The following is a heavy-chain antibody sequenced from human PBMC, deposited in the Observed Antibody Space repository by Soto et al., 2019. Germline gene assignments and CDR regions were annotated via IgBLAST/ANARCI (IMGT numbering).Heavy chain of an antibody. V-gene: IGHV3-23*01. D-gene: IGHD3-22*01. CDR1: GFTFTTYA. CDR3: ANDGAEYYYDSSGYLMGWYFDL. J-gene: IGHJ2*01. CDR2: ISGGGGST. Sequence: EVQLLESGGGLVQPGGSLRLSCAASGFTFTTYAMSWVRQAPGKGLEWVSAISGGGGSTNYADSVKGRFTISRDNSKDRLYLQMNSLRAEDQAVYYWANDGAEYYYDSSGYLMGWYFDLWGRGTLVTVSS.